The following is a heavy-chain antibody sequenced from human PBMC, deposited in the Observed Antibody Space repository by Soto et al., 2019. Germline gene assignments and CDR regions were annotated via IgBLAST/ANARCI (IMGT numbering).Heavy chain of an antibody. J-gene: IGHJ4*02. Sequence: GGSLRLSCAASGFTISSYGMHWVRQAPGKGLEWVAVISYDGSNKYYADSVKGRFTISRDNSKNSLYLQMNSLRAEDTAVYYCARGRSSSVYFDYWGQGTPVTVSS. CDR2: ISYDGSNK. D-gene: IGHD6-6*01. CDR3: ARGRSSSVYFDY. V-gene: IGHV3-30*03. CDR1: GFTISSYG.